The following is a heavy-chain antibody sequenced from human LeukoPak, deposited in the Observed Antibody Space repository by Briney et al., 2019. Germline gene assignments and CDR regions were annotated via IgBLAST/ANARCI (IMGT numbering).Heavy chain of an antibody. V-gene: IGHV4-59*08. CDR2: IYYTGYT. CDR1: GGSISTYY. Sequence: ETLSLTRTVSGGSISTYYWTWIRQPPGKGLEWIGCIYYTGYTGYNPSLKSRVTISLDTSKNQFSLRLSSVTAADTAVYYCARGTWSAGMNMRGYYFDYWGQGALVTVSS. J-gene: IGHJ4*02. D-gene: IGHD6-19*01. CDR3: ARGTWSAGMNMRGYYFDY.